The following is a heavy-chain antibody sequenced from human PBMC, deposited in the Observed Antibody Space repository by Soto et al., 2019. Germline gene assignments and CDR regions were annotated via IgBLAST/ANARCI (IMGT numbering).Heavy chain of an antibody. Sequence: ESPKIPRNGSGYSFTSYWIDLVRQMPGKGPEWMGRIDPSGSSTAYTPYFQGNVTISADKTDNTAYLQWIRMKASGAEKYDCANGYSDRYGVDSYYGMDVCGQGTLVTVSS. CDR2: IDPSGSST. CDR1: GYSFTSYW. CDR3: ANGYSDRYGVDSYYGMDV. V-gene: IGHV5-10-1*01. D-gene: IGHD6-13*01. J-gene: IGHJ6*02.